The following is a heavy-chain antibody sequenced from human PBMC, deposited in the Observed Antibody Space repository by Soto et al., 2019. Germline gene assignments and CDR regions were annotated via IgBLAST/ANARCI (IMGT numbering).Heavy chain of an antibody. V-gene: IGHV4-31*03. CDR3: ARGELLPHNWFDP. D-gene: IGHD2-15*01. CDR2: IYYSGST. Sequence: PSETLSLTCTVSGGSISSGGYYWSCIRQHPGKGLEWIGYIYYSGSTYYNPSLKSRVTISVDTSKNQFSLKLSSVTAADTAVYYCARGELLPHNWFDPWGQGTLVTVSS. J-gene: IGHJ5*02. CDR1: GGSISSGGYY.